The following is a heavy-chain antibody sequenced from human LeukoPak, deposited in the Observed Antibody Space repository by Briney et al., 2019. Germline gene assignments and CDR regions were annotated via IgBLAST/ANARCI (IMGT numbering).Heavy chain of an antibody. Sequence: GASVEVSCKASGGTFSSYAISWVRQAPGQGLEWMGIINPSGGSTSYAQKFQGRVTMTRDTSTSTVYMELSSLRSEDTAVYYCARDPDLTTVTLDYWGQGTLVTVSS. V-gene: IGHV1-46*01. CDR3: ARDPDLTTVTLDY. CDR1: GGTFSSYA. D-gene: IGHD4-17*01. CDR2: INPSGGST. J-gene: IGHJ4*02.